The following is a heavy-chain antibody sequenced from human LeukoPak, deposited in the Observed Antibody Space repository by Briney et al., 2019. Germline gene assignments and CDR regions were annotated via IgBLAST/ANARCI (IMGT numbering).Heavy chain of an antibody. CDR3: ARKGFLELGFDY. Sequence: PGGSLRLSCEASGFTFSSHWMCWVRQPPGKGLEWVANIKYDGSEKYYVDSVKGRFTFSRDNVKNSLYLQMNSLRAEDTAVYYCARKGFLELGFDYWGQGTLVTVSS. J-gene: IGHJ4*02. CDR1: GFTFSSHW. V-gene: IGHV3-7*01. D-gene: IGHD3-3*01. CDR2: IKYDGSEK.